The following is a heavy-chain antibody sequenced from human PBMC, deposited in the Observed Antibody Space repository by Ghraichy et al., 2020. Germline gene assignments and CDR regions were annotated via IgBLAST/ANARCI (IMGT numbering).Heavy chain of an antibody. J-gene: IGHJ4*02. CDR3: AKLNYFDSTGYFDS. Sequence: SGFTFGDYAMSWVRQAPGKGLEWVSDISGNGGHTYYADSVKDRFTISRDNSKNTVYLQMNSLRAEDMAEYYCAKLNYFDSTGYFDSWGQGTLVTVSS. D-gene: IGHD3-22*01. V-gene: IGHV3-23*01. CDR1: GFTFGDYA. CDR2: ISGNGGHT.